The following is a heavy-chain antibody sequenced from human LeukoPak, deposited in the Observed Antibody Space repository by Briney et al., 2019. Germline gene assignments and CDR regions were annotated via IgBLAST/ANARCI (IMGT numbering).Heavy chain of an antibody. J-gene: IGHJ4*02. V-gene: IGHV1-69*13. CDR3: PMRGDSYGYDS. CDR2: IILIFGAA. CDR1: AGTFTIYA. D-gene: IGHD5-18*01. Sequence: ASGTVSFTASAGTFTIYAISWVRQAPGQGKEWMGGIILIFGAANYEQKFQGRVTITADESTSRTYMELSRLRSEDTAVYDCPMRGDSYGYDSWGEGTLVTVSS.